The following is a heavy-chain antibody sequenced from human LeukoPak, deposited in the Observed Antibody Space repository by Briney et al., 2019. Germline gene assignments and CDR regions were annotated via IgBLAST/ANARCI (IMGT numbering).Heavy chain of an antibody. CDR2: IKSKTDGETT. J-gene: IGHJ4*02. CDR3: TTDLGTYYHGSQRLIPIDY. Sequence: GGSLRLSCVDSGFTFTNAWMSWVRQAPGKGLEWIGRIKSKTDGETTNYAEPVRGRFTISRDDSKSAVYLQMNSLKIEDTAVYYCTTDLGTYYHGSQRLIPIDYWGQGTLVTVSA. D-gene: IGHD3-10*01. V-gene: IGHV3-15*01. CDR1: GFTFTNAW.